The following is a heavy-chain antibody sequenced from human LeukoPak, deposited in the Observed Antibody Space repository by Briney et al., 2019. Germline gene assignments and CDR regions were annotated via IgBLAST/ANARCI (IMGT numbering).Heavy chain of an antibody. J-gene: IGHJ6*03. D-gene: IGHD4-23*01. CDR2: IIPIFGTA. CDR1: GSTFSSYA. CDR3: ARNSLPRVYYYYYMDV. Sequence: SVKVSCKASGSTFSSYAISWVRQAPGQGLEWMGGIIPIFGTANYAQKFQGRVTITADESTSTAYMELSSLRSEDTAVYYCARNSLPRVYYYYYMDVWGKGTTVTVSS. V-gene: IGHV1-69*13.